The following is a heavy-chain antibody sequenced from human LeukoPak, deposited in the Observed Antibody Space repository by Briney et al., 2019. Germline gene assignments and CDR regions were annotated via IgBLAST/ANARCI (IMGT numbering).Heavy chain of an antibody. CDR2: MNPNSGNT. CDR3: ARVSSGWSFNFDP. Sequence: ASVKVSCKASGYTFTSYDIDWVRQATGQGLEWMGWMNPNSGNTGYAQKFQGRVTMTRNTSISTAYMELSRLRSDDTAVYYCARVSSGWSFNFDPWGQGTLVTVSS. D-gene: IGHD6-19*01. J-gene: IGHJ5*02. CDR1: GYTFTSYD. V-gene: IGHV1-8*01.